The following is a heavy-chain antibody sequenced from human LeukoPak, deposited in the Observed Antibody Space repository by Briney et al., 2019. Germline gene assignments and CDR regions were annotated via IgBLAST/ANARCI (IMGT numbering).Heavy chain of an antibody. J-gene: IGHJ4*02. Sequence: GGSLRLSCTASGFDFSASAVHWVRHPPGKGLGWVGRIRTKTNSYATTYIQSVEGRFTFSRDDSEWTTYLQMNTLKTADTAVYYCMIGQTYWGQGTLVTVSS. CDR3: MIGQTY. CDR1: GFDFSASA. V-gene: IGHV3-73*01. D-gene: IGHD3-10*01. CDR2: IRTKTNSYAT.